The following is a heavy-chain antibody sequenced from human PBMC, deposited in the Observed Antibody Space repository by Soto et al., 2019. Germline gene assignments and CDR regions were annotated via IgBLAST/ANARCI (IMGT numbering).Heavy chain of an antibody. D-gene: IGHD6-13*01. V-gene: IGHV3-7*01. CDR1: GFTFSGYL. J-gene: IGHJ4*02. CDR3: ARDGQLVINYFDY. Sequence: GGSLRLSCAASGFTFSGYLMSWVRQAPGKGLEWVANIKQDGSEKYYVDSVKGRFTISRDNAKNSLYLQMNSLRAEDTAVYYCARDGQLVINYFDYWGQGTLVTVSS. CDR2: IKQDGSEK.